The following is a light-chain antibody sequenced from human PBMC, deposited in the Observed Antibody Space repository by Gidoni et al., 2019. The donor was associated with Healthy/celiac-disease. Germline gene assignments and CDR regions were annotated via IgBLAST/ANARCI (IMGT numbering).Light chain of an antibody. Sequence: DIVMTQSPLSLPVTPEEPASIPCRSSQSLLHSNGYNYLDWYLQKPGQSPQLLIYLSSNRASGVPDRFSGSGSGTDFTLKISRVEAEDVGVYYCMQALQTITFGQGTRLEIK. CDR2: LSS. CDR3: MQALQTIT. CDR1: QSLLHSNGYNY. V-gene: IGKV2-28*01. J-gene: IGKJ5*01.